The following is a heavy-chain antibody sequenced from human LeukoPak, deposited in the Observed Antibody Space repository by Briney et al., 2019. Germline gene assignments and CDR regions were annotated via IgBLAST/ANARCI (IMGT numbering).Heavy chain of an antibody. CDR2: ISGGSSTI. CDR1: GFTFSNYS. CDR3: ARVPNGATIDY. V-gene: IGHV3-48*02. Sequence: PGGSLRLSCAASGFTFSNYSMNWVRQAPGKGLEWVSYISGGSSTIYYADSVKGRFTISRDNAKNSVYLQMNSLRDEDTAVYYCARVPNGATIDYWGQGTLVTVSS. D-gene: IGHD1-26*01. J-gene: IGHJ4*02.